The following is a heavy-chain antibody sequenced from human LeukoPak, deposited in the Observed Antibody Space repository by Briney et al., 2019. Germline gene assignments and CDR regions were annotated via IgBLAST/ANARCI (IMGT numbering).Heavy chain of an antibody. V-gene: IGHV1-69*13. CDR1: GGTFSSYA. CDR2: IIPIFGTA. Sequence: GASVKVSCKASGGTFSSYAISWVRQAPGQGLEWMGGIIPIFGTANYAQKFQGRVTITADESTSTAYMELSSLRSEDTAVYYCASRSGSYRVPWKPDYWGQGTLVTVSS. J-gene: IGHJ4*02. D-gene: IGHD1-26*01. CDR3: ASRSGSYRVPWKPDY.